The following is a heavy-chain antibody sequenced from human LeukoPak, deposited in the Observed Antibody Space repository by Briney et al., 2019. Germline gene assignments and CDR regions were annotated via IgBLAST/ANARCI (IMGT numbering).Heavy chain of an antibody. V-gene: IGHV1-2*02. CDR1: GYTFTGYY. J-gene: IGHJ5*02. Sequence: ASVKVSCKASGYTFTGYYMHWVRQAPGQGLEWMGWINPNSGGTNYAQKLQGRVTMTRDTSISTAYMELSRLRSDDTAVYYCARSNWVRGVIIRFDPWGQGTLVTVSS. D-gene: IGHD3-10*01. CDR3: ARSNWVRGVIIRFDP. CDR2: INPNSGGT.